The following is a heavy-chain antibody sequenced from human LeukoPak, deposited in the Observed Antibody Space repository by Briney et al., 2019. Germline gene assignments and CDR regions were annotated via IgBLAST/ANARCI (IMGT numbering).Heavy chain of an antibody. J-gene: IGHJ6*03. CDR3: AKTSYYYGSGRKYYYNYYMDV. Sequence: GGSLRLSCAASGFPFSTYGMHWVRQAPGKGLEWVAFIRFDGDHKYYGDSVEGRFTISRDNSKNTLYLQMNSLRAEDTAAYYCAKTSYYYGSGRKYYYNYYMDVWGKGTTVTISS. CDR1: GFPFSTYG. V-gene: IGHV3-30*02. D-gene: IGHD3-10*01. CDR2: IRFDGDHK.